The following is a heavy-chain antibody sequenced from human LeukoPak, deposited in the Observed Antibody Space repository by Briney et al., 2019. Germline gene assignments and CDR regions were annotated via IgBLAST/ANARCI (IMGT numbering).Heavy chain of an antibody. D-gene: IGHD3-10*01. Sequence: GGSLRLSCAASGFTFSSYAMSRVRQAPGKGLEWVSAISGSGGGTYYAHSVKGRFTISRDNSRATLYLQMNSLRAEDTDLYFCAKTPDYDGSGSSSYIDCWGQGTLVSVSS. CDR3: AKTPDYDGSGSSSYIDC. V-gene: IGHV3-23*01. CDR1: GFTFSSYA. J-gene: IGHJ4*02. CDR2: ISGSGGGT.